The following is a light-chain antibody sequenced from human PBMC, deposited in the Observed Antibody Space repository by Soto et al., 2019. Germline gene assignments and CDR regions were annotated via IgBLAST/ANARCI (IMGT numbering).Light chain of an antibody. V-gene: IGLV3-25*02. CDR2: KDT. CDR3: QSGDSSGTYEV. CDR1: TLAKQY. J-gene: IGLJ2*01. Sequence: SYELTQSPSVSVSPGQTARITCSGETLAKQYVYWYQQRSGQAPVLVIYKDTERPSGTPERISGSSSGTVARLTISGVQAEDEADYYCQSGDSSGTYEVFGGGTMLTVL.